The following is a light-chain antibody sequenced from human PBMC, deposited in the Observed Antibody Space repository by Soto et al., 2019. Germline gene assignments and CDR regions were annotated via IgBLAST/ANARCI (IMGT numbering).Light chain of an antibody. J-gene: IGLJ2*01. V-gene: IGLV2-23*02. CDR2: EVT. CDR1: SSDVGSYNL. CDR3: CAYAGGSAFVL. Sequence: QSALTQPASVSGSPGQSITIPCTGTSSDVGSYNLVSWYQQHPGKAPKLIIFEVTEPPSGVSARFSGSKSGNTASLTISGLQAEYEAESHGCAYAGGSAFVLFGGGTKLTVL.